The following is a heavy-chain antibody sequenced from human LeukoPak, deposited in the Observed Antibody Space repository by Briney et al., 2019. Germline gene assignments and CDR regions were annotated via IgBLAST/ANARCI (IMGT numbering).Heavy chain of an antibody. Sequence: SETLSLTCTVSGGSISRHYWSWIRQPPGKGLEWIGYIYYSGSTNYNPSLKSRVTISVDTSKNQFSLKLSSVTAADTAVYYCARYLGGYGESTFDFWRQGTLVSVSS. J-gene: IGHJ4*02. CDR2: IYYSGST. D-gene: IGHD4-17*01. V-gene: IGHV4-59*11. CDR3: ARYLGGYGESTFDF. CDR1: GGSISRHY.